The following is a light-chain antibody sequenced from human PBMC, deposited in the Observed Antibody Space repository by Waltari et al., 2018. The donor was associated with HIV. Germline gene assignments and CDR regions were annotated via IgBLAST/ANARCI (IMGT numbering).Light chain of an antibody. CDR3: MQGTHWPVT. CDR1: QRLVYTDGNTY. V-gene: IGKV2-30*01. CDR2: RVS. J-gene: IGKJ3*01. Sequence: PPSVSGAPGQRVTISCRSSQRLVYTDGNTYLNWFQQRPGQSPRRLIDRVSNRDSGVPNRFSGSGSGTDFTLKISRVEAEDVGIYYCMQGTHWPVTFGPGTRVDIK.